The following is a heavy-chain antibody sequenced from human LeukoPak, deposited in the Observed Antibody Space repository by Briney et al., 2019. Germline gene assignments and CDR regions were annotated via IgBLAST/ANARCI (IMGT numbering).Heavy chain of an antibody. CDR1: GFTFSSYA. Sequence: GRSLRLSCAASGFTFSSYAMHWVRQAPGKGLEWVAVISYDGSNKYYADSVKGRFTISRDNSKNTLYLQMNSLRAEDTAVYYCARDSYDFWSGYYGYWGQGTLVTVSS. V-gene: IGHV3-30-3*01. CDR2: ISYDGSNK. D-gene: IGHD3-3*01. J-gene: IGHJ4*02. CDR3: ARDSYDFWSGYYGY.